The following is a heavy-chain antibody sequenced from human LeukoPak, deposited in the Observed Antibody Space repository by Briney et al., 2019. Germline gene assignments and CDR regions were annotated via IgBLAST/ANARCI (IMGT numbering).Heavy chain of an antibody. V-gene: IGHV4-59*08. CDR2: IYSSGTT. Sequence: SETLSLTCTVSGGSISSYQLWSWIRQSPGKGLEWIGYIYSSGTTNYNPSLKSRVTISVDTSKNQFSLKLSSVTAADTAVYYCARHNDTGRYFDYWGQGTLVTVSS. D-gene: IGHD5-18*01. CDR3: ARHNDTGRYFDY. J-gene: IGHJ4*02. CDR1: GGSISSYQL.